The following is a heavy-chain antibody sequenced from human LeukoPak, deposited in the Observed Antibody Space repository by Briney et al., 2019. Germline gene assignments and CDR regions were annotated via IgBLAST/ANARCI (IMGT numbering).Heavy chain of an antibody. CDR1: GFTFSNAW. D-gene: IGHD6-6*01. CDR2: ISGSGDSP. Sequence: PGGSLRLSCAASGFTFSNAWMSWVRQAPGRGLECVSGISGSGDSPYYADSVKGRFTISRDSSKNTLYLQMNSLRSEDTAVYYCAKDQGIAPRPLFGHWGQGTLVIVSS. J-gene: IGHJ4*02. V-gene: IGHV3-23*01. CDR3: AKDQGIAPRPLFGH.